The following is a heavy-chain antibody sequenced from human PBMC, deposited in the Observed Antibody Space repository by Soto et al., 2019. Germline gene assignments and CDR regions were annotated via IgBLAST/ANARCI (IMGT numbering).Heavy chain of an antibody. D-gene: IGHD6-19*01. Sequence: SETLSLTCAVYGGSFSGYYWSWIRQPPGKGLEWIGEINHSGSTNYNPSLKSRVTISVDTSKNQFSLKLSSVTAADTAVYYCARFQPTIIAVAEWFDPWGQGTLVTVSS. V-gene: IGHV4-34*01. CDR2: INHSGST. CDR3: ARFQPTIIAVAEWFDP. CDR1: GGSFSGYY. J-gene: IGHJ5*02.